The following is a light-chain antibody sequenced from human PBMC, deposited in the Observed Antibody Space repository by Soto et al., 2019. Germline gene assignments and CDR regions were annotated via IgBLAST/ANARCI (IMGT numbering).Light chain of an antibody. CDR3: QQYYSTPRT. CDR2: WAS. CDR1: QSVLYSSNNKNY. Sequence: DIVMTQSPDSLAVSLGERATINCKSSQSVLYSSNNKNYLAWYQQKPGQPPKLLIYWASTRESGVPARFSGSGSGTDFTLPISSLQAEDVAFYYCQQYYSTPRTFGQGAKLEIK. J-gene: IGKJ1*01. V-gene: IGKV4-1*01.